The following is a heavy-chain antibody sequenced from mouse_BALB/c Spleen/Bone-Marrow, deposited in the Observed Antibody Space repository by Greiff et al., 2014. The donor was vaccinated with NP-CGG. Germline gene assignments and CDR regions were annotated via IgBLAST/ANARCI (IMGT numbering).Heavy chain of an antibody. J-gene: IGHJ4*01. D-gene: IGHD2-10*02. Sequence: VQLQQSGGGLVKPGGSLKLSCAASGFTFSDYYMYWVRQTPEKRLEWVATISDGGGYTYYPDSMWGRFTISRDNAKNNLYLQMSSLKSEDTAMYYCARSGERYGAMDYWGQGTSVTVFS. CDR2: ISDGGGYT. V-gene: IGHV5-4*02. CDR3: ARSGERYGAMDY. CDR1: GFTFSDYY.